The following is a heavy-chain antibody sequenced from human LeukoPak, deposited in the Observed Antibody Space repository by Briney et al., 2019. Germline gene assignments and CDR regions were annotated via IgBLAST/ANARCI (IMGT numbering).Heavy chain of an antibody. CDR2: ISGSGGST. J-gene: IGHJ4*02. V-gene: IGHV3-23*01. Sequence: PGGSLRLSCAASGFTFSSYAMSWVRQAPGKGLEWVSAISGSGGSTYYADSVKGRFTISRVNSKNTLYLQMNSLRADDTAIYYCLKDRLLDSTCRGQGTLVTVSS. D-gene: IGHD6-13*01. CDR3: LKDRLLDSTC. CDR1: GFTFSSYA.